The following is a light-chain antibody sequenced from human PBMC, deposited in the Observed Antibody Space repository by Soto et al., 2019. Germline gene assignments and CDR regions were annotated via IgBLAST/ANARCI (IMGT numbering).Light chain of an antibody. J-gene: IGLJ2*01. V-gene: IGLV4-69*01. Sequence: QTVVTQSPSASASLGASVKITCTLSSGHSSYAIAWHQQQPEKGPRFLMKLNSDGSHSKGDGITDRFAGSSSGAERYLSISSLQSEDEADYYCQTWGTGVVVFGGGTQLTVL. CDR2: LNSDGSH. CDR1: SGHSSYA. CDR3: QTWGTGVVV.